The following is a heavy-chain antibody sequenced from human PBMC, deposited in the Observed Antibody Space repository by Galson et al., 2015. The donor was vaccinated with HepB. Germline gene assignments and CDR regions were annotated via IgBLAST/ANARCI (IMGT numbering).Heavy chain of an antibody. D-gene: IGHD7-27*01. Sequence: SLGLSCAASGFTFSSYSMNWVRQAPGKGLEWVSYISSSSSTIYYADSVKGRFTISRDNAKNSLYLQMNSLRAEDTAVYYCARGEELGSLDYWGQGTLVTVSS. V-gene: IGHV3-48*01. CDR1: GFTFSSYS. J-gene: IGHJ4*02. CDR2: ISSSSSTI. CDR3: ARGEELGSLDY.